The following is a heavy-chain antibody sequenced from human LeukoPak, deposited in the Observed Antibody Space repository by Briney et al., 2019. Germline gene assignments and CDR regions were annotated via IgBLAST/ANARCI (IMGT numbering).Heavy chain of an antibody. CDR1: GGSISSYY. J-gene: IGHJ4*02. V-gene: IGHV4-4*07. D-gene: IGHD5-18*01. CDR3: AGELVYSYAFDY. Sequence: SETLSLTCTVSGGSISSYYWSWIRQPAGKGLEWIARIYPSGSTNYNPSLESRLTITIDTYKQQFSQQLNSVPAADTAVFYCAGELVYSYAFDYWGQGTLVTVSS. CDR2: IYPSGST.